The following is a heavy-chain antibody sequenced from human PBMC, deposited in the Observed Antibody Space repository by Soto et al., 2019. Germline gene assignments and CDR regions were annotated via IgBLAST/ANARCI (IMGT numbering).Heavy chain of an antibody. CDR2: IKQDGSDK. V-gene: IGHV3-7*01. J-gene: IGHJ4*02. CDR3: ARDRGSSAIRLGFGY. Sequence: GGSLRLSCAASGITFSSYWMSWVRQAPGKGLEWVASIKQDGSDKKYVDSVEGRFTISRDNAKNSLSLQMNSLRGDDTGLYYCARDRGSSAIRLGFGYWGQGTQVTVSS. D-gene: IGHD1-26*01. CDR1: GITFSSYW.